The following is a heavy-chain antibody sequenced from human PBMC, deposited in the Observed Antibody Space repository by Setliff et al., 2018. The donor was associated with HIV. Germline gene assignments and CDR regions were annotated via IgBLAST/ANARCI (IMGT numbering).Heavy chain of an antibody. Sequence: GESLKISCAASGFTFSNYGMHWVRQAPGKGLEWVSVIWNDGSNKYYADSVKGRFTISRDNSKNTLYLQMNTLRADDTAVYYCARDREETLWFGDLHYMDVWGKGTTVTVSS. CDR2: IWNDGSNK. V-gene: IGHV3-33*01. J-gene: IGHJ6*03. CDR1: GFTFSNYG. D-gene: IGHD3-10*01. CDR3: ARDREETLWFGDLHYMDV.